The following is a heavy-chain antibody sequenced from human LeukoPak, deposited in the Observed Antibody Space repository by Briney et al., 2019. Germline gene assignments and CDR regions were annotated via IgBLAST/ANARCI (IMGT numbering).Heavy chain of an antibody. Sequence: GGSLRLSCAASGFTFSSYGMSWVRQAPGKGLEWVSAISGSGDSTFYADSVKGRFTISRDNSKNTLYLQMNSLRAEDTAVYYCAREDASSWDYWGQGILVTVSS. CDR1: GFTFSSYG. V-gene: IGHV3-23*01. CDR3: AREDASSWDY. CDR2: ISGSGDST. D-gene: IGHD6-13*01. J-gene: IGHJ4*02.